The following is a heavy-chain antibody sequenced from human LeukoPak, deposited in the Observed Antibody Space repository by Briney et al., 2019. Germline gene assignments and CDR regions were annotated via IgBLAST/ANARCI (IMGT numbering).Heavy chain of an antibody. CDR1: GFTFDDYA. V-gene: IGHV3-9*01. J-gene: IGHJ4*02. CDR3: ATSSHWGSYRPYYFDY. Sequence: GGSLRLSCAASGFTFDDYAMHWVRQAPGKGLEWVSGISWNGGSIGYADSVKGRFTISRDNAKNSLHLQMNSLRAEDTALYYCATSSHWGSYRPYYFDYWGQGTLVTVSS. D-gene: IGHD3-16*02. CDR2: ISWNGGSI.